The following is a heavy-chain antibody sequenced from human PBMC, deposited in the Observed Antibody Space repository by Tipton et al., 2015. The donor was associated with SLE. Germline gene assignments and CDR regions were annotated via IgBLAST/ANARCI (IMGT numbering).Heavy chain of an antibody. CDR2: ISYDGSNK. Sequence: SLRLSCAASGFTFSSYAMHWVRQAPGKGLEWVAVISYDGSNKYYADSVKGRFTISRDNSKNTLRLQMNSLRAEDTAVYYCAKPYDFWSGPYFDYWGQGTLVTVSS. D-gene: IGHD3-3*01. CDR1: GFTFSSYA. J-gene: IGHJ4*02. V-gene: IGHV3-30-3*02. CDR3: AKPYDFWSGPYFDY.